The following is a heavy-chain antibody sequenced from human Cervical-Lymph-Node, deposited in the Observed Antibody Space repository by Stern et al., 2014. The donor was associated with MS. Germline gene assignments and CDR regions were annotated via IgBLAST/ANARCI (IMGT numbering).Heavy chain of an antibody. V-gene: IGHV3-53*01. Sequence: VQLVESGGGVIQPGGSLRLSCTASGFTVSRDYMKWVRQAPGKGLEWVSLITNVGSTCYTDSVKGRFTISRDDSKNTVYLHMTSLRAEDTAMYYCARDTSSPERSDWWGQGTLVTVSS. CDR1: GFTVSRDY. J-gene: IGHJ4*02. D-gene: IGHD1-1*01. CDR3: ARDTSSPERSDW. CDR2: ITNVGST.